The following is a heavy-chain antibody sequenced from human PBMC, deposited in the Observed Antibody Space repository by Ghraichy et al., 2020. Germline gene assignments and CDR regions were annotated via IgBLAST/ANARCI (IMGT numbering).Heavy chain of an antibody. CDR2: IHSDAGDS. J-gene: IGHJ4*02. D-gene: IGHD3-3*01. Sequence: GGSLRLSCTASGFIFRNYWMVWVRQAPGEGLVWVSRIHSDAGDSGYADSVEGRFIMSRDNDKNTLYLQMNSLRVEDTAVYYCGRGRGGYYFDFWGQGTLVTVSS. V-gene: IGHV3-74*01. CDR1: GFIFRNYW. CDR3: GRGRGGYYFDF.